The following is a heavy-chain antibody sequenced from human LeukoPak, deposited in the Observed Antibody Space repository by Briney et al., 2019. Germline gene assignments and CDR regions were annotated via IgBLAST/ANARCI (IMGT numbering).Heavy chain of an antibody. V-gene: IGHV3-30*03. CDR3: ATDILVNCFDN. J-gene: IGHJ5*02. Sequence: RRALRLSRAASGFTFSSYGMHWGRQALGKGLERVAVILYDRSNKYYADSVKGRLTISIDNSNNTLYLQMNKLIAEDTAVSYCATDILVNCFDNSGQGTLVSVSS. D-gene: IGHD2-15*01. CDR1: GFTFSSYG. CDR2: ILYDRSNK.